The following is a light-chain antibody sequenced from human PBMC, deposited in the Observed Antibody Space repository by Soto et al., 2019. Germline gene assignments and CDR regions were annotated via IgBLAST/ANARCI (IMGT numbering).Light chain of an antibody. V-gene: IGKV1-5*03. Sequence: DIQMTQSPSTLSASVGDRVTITCRASQSLSSRLAWYQQRPGKAPKLLIYKTSTLQSGVPSRFSGSGSAIEFTLTTSSLQPDDFATFYCQQFNSYPFTFGPGTKVDIK. CDR1: QSLSSR. J-gene: IGKJ3*01. CDR3: QQFNSYPFT. CDR2: KTS.